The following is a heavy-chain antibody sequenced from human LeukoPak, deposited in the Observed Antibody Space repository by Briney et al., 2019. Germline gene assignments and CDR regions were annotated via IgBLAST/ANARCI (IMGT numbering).Heavy chain of an antibody. D-gene: IGHD3-9*01. Sequence: ASVKVSCKASGYTFTSYYMHWVRQAPGQGLEWMGIINPSGGSTSYAQKFQGRVTMTRDTSTSTVYMELSSLRSEDTAVYYCARGSPARVLRYFDWLFKHFDYWGQGTLVTVSS. V-gene: IGHV1-46*01. J-gene: IGHJ4*02. CDR2: INPSGGST. CDR1: GYTFTSYY. CDR3: ARGSPARVLRYFDWLFKHFDY.